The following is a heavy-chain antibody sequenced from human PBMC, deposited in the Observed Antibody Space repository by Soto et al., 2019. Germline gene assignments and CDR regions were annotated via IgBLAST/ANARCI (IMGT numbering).Heavy chain of an antibody. V-gene: IGHV3-7*03. Sequence: GGSLRLSCAASVFTFISYWMSWVRQAPGKGLEWVANIKQDGSEKYYVDSVKGRFTISRDNAKNSLYLQMNSLRAEDTAVYYCARDGTYYYGMDVWGQGTTVTVSS. D-gene: IGHD1-26*01. CDR2: IKQDGSEK. CDR1: VFTFISYW. CDR3: ARDGTYYYGMDV. J-gene: IGHJ6*02.